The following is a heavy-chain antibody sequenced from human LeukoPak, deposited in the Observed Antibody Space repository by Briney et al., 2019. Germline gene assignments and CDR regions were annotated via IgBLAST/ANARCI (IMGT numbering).Heavy chain of an antibody. J-gene: IGHJ3*02. Sequence: PSETLSLTCTVSAGSISRSAYHWGWIRQLPGKGLEYIGSIYYTGTTYYNPSLKSRITISVDTSNNQYSLRLNSVTAADTAVYYCATIWFGELPSIGAFESWGQGTTVTVSS. D-gene: IGHD3-10*01. V-gene: IGHV4-39*01. CDR1: AGSISRSAYH. CDR2: IYYTGTT. CDR3: ATIWFGELPSIGAFES.